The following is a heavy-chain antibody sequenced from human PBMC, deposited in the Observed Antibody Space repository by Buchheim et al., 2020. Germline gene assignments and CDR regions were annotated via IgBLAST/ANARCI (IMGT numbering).Heavy chain of an antibody. CDR2: NYYSGST. Sequence: QVQLQESGPGLVKPSETLSLTCTVSGGSISSYYWSWIRQPPGKGLEWIGYNYYSGSTNYNPSLKSRVTISVDTSKNQFSLKLSSVTAADTAVYYCARDLLWFGELSPTGWFDPWGQGTL. CDR1: GGSISSYY. D-gene: IGHD3-10*01. CDR3: ARDLLWFGELSPTGWFDP. V-gene: IGHV4-59*01. J-gene: IGHJ5*02.